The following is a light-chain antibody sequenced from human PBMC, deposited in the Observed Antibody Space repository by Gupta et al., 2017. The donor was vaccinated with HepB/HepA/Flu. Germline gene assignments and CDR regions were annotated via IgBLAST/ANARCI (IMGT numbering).Light chain of an antibody. CDR3: QPFDSGLSASL. V-gene: IGLV1-40*01. CDR1: SSNIGAGYD. J-gene: IGLJ2*01. Sequence: QSVLTQPPSVSGAPGQRVTISCTGSSSNIGAGYDIHWYQQLPGTAPKLLIFNNNNRPSGVPDRFSGSKSGTSASLAITGLQTEDEADYYCQPFDSGLSASLFGGGTKLTVL. CDR2: NNN.